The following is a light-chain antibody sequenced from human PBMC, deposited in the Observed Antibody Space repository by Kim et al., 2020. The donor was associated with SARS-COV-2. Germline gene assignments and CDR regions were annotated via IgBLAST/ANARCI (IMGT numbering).Light chain of an antibody. J-gene: IGKJ1*01. CDR3: QQYRSYPWT. CDR1: RSIAGL. Sequence: ASVGDRLTITCRASRSIAGLLAWYQQKPGQAPKLLIYEASTLKSGVPSRFTGSGSGTEFTLIISSLQPDDFATYYCQQYRSYPWTFGQGTKVDIK. CDR2: EAS. V-gene: IGKV1-5*03.